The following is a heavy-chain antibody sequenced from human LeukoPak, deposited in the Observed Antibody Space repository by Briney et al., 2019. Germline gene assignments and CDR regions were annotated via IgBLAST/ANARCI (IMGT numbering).Heavy chain of an antibody. Sequence: SETLSLTCAVYGGSFSGYYWSWIRQPPGKGLEWIGEINHSGSTNYNPSLKSRVTISVDTSKNQFSLKLSPVTAADTAVYYCAREVRYSSGRRYFDYWGQGTLVTVSS. CDR1: GGSFSGYY. V-gene: IGHV4-34*01. CDR2: INHSGST. CDR3: AREVRYSSGRRYFDY. D-gene: IGHD6-19*01. J-gene: IGHJ4*02.